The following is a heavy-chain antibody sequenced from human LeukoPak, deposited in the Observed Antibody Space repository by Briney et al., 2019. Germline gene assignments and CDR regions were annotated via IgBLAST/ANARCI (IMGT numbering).Heavy chain of an antibody. CDR1: GGSISSGGYY. J-gene: IGHJ1*01. V-gene: IGHV4-31*03. D-gene: IGHD3-9*01. CDR2: IYYSGST. Sequence: SETLSLTCTVSGGSISSGGYYWSWIRQHPGKGLEWIGYIYYSGSTYYNPSLKSRVTISVDTSKNQFSLKLSSVTAADTAVYYWSRALDYAIGYLCHLGQGTLVTVS. CDR3: SRALDYAIGYLCH.